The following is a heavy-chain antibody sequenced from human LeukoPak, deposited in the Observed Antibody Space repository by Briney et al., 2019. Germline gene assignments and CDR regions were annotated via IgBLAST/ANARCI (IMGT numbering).Heavy chain of an antibody. V-gene: IGHV1-2*02. CDR1: GYTFTGYY. D-gene: IGHD3-22*01. CDR3: ASSLAVITAEEDY. Sequence: ASVKVSCKASGYTFTGYYMHWVRQAPGQGLEWMGWINPNSGGTNYAQKFQGRVTMTRDTSISTAYMELSRLRSDDTAVYYCASSLAVITAEEDYWGQGTLVTVSS. CDR2: INPNSGGT. J-gene: IGHJ4*02.